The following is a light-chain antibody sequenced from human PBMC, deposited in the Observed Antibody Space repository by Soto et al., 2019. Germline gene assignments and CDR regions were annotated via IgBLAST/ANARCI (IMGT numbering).Light chain of an antibody. CDR1: QSVSSSY. CDR2: GAS. J-gene: IGKJ1*01. Sequence: EIVLTQSPGTLSLSPGERATLSCRASQSVSSSYLAWYQQKPGQAPRLLIYGASSRATGIPDRFSGSGSGTDFTLTISRLESEYFAVYYCQQYGSSPGTFGQGTKVEIK. CDR3: QQYGSSPGT. V-gene: IGKV3-20*01.